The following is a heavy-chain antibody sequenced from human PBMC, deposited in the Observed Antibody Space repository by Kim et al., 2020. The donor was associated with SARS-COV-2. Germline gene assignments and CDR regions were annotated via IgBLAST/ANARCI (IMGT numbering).Heavy chain of an antibody. D-gene: IGHD3-9*01. CDR1: GGTFSSYA. CDR2: IIPIFGTA. V-gene: IGHV1-69*13. Sequence: SVKVSCKASGGTFSSYAISWVRQAPGQGLEWMGGIIPIFGTANYAQKFQGRVTITADESTSTAYMELSSLRSEDTAVYYCARAYYDILTGYYPYYYYYGMDVWGQGTTVTVSS. J-gene: IGHJ6*02. CDR3: ARAYYDILTGYYPYYYYYGMDV.